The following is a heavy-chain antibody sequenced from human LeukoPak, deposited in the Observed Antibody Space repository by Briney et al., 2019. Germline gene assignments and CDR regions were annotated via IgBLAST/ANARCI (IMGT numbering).Heavy chain of an antibody. CDR3: ARAQYSSSWYFDY. CDR2: IYSGGST. CDR1: GFTVSSSY. Sequence: GGSLRLSCAASGFTVSSSYMTWVRQAPGKGLEWVSVIYSGGSTHYAGSVKGRFTISRDNSKNTVYLQMNSLRAEDTAVYHCARAQYSSSWYFDYWGQGTLVTVSS. J-gene: IGHJ4*02. V-gene: IGHV3-66*01. D-gene: IGHD6-13*01.